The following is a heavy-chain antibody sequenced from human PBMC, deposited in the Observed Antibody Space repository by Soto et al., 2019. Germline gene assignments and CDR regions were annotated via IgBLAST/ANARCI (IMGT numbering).Heavy chain of an antibody. J-gene: IGHJ6*02. Sequence: GGSLRLSCAASGFTFSSYAMSWVRQAPGKGLEWVSAISGSGGSTYYADSVKGRFTISRDNSKKMLYLQMNSLRADDTALYYCARGNMDVWGQGTTVTVSS. V-gene: IGHV3-23*01. CDR1: GFTFSSYA. CDR3: ARGNMDV. D-gene: IGHD1-1*01. CDR2: ISGSGGST.